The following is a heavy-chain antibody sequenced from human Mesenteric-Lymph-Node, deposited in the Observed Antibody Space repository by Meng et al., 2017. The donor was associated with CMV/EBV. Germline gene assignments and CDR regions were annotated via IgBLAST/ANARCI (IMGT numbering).Heavy chain of an antibody. J-gene: IGHJ6*02. CDR2: FDPEDGET. CDR3: ARGARGYSSSSHYYYGMDV. V-gene: IGHV1-24*01. CDR1: GYTLTELS. D-gene: IGHD6-6*01. Sequence: ASVKVSCKVSGYTLTELSMHWVRQAPGKGLEWMGGFDPEDGETIYAQKFQGRVTMTEDTSTDTAYMELSSLRSEDTAVYYCARGARGYSSSSHYYYGMDVWGQGTTVTVSS.